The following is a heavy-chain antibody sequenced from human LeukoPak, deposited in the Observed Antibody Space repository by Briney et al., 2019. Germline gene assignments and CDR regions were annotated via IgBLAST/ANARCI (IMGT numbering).Heavy chain of an antibody. CDR3: AREMTTVTLVYYYYYMDV. Sequence: SETLSLPFTVAGGSISSGSYYWGWIRQPAGKGLEWIGRMYTSGSTNYNPSLKSRVTISVDTSKNQVSLKLSSVTAADTAVYYCAREMTTVTLVYYYYYMDVWGKGTTVTVSS. J-gene: IGHJ6*03. D-gene: IGHD4-11*01. CDR1: GGSISSGSYY. CDR2: MYTSGST. V-gene: IGHV4-61*02.